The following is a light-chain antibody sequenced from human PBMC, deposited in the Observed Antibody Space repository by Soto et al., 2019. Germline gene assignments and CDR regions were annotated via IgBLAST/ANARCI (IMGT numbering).Light chain of an antibody. CDR3: SSYAGSDNVV. Sequence: QSALTQPPSASGSPGQSVTISCTVTSRDVGGYNSDSWYQQHQGKAPKLMIYEVSKRHSGVPDHLSGSKSGNTASLPVSGRHADDEADYYCSSYAGSDNVVFGGGTKLTVL. J-gene: IGLJ2*01. V-gene: IGLV2-8*01. CDR1: SRDVGGYNS. CDR2: EVS.